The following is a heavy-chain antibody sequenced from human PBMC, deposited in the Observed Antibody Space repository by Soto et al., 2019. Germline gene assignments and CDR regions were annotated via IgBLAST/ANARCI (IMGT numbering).Heavy chain of an antibody. D-gene: IGHD4-17*01. CDR1: GYTFTTYG. CDR3: ARVVKAGDYGDYGRYYFDY. CDR2: ISAYSGNT. V-gene: IGHV1-18*04. J-gene: IGHJ4*01. Sequence: QVQLVQSRAEVKKPGASVKVSCKASGYTFTTYGITWVRQAPGQGLEWMGWISAYSGNTNYAQKLQGRLTVTTDTSTNTDYMDLRSLRSDDTAVYYCARVVKAGDYGDYGRYYFDYWGHGTLVTVSS.